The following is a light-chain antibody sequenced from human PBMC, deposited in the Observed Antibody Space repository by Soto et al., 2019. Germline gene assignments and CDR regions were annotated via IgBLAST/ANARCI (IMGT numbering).Light chain of an antibody. Sequence: EIVMTQSPATLSVSSGERATLSCRASHSVSSRLAWYQQKPGQAPRLLIYGASTRATGLPARFSGSGSGTEFTLTISSLQSEDFAVYYCQHYTTWPLTFGGGTKVDIK. J-gene: IGKJ4*01. CDR3: QHYTTWPLT. CDR1: HSVSSR. CDR2: GAS. V-gene: IGKV3-15*01.